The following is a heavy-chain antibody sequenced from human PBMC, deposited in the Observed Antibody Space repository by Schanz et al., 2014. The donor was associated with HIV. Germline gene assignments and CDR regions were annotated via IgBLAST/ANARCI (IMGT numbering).Heavy chain of an antibody. J-gene: IGHJ3*02. Sequence: QVQLVQSGAEVKKPGSSVKVSCKASGGTFNTYAINWVRLAPGQGLEWMGGIIPIFGTTNYAQKFQGRVTITADKSTTTSYMELSSLRYDDTAVYYCARPPRGGMGTFDIWGQGTMVTVSS. D-gene: IGHD7-27*01. CDR1: GGTFNTYA. CDR2: IIPIFGTT. V-gene: IGHV1-69*06. CDR3: ARPPRGGMGTFDI.